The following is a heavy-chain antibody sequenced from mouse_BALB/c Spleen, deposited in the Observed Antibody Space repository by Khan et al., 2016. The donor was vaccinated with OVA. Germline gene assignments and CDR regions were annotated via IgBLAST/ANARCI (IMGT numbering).Heavy chain of an antibody. CDR3: TRAYYRYDGYYAMDY. D-gene: IGHD2-14*01. J-gene: IGHJ4*01. CDR2: IWGGGGT. CDR1: GFSLSRYN. Sequence: VQLQQSGPGLVAPSQSLSITCTVSGFSLSRYNVHWVRQPPGKGLEWLGMIWGGGGTDYTSALKSRLSISKDDSKRQFFLKMNSLQTDDTAMYYCTRAYYRYDGYYAMDYWGQGTSVTVSS. V-gene: IGHV2-6-4*01.